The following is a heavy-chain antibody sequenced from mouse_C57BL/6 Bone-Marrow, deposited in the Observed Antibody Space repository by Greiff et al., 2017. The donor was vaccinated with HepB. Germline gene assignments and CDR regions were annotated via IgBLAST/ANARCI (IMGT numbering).Heavy chain of an antibody. CDR1: GYTFTSYW. J-gene: IGHJ3*01. CDR3: EGVHYYGRTWFAY. V-gene: IGHV1-55*01. Sequence: VQLQQPGAELVKPGASVKMSCKASGYTFTSYWITWVKQRPGQGLEWIGDIYPGSGSTNYNEKFKSKATLTVDTSSSTAYMQLSSLTSEDSAVYDCEGVHYYGRTWFAYWGQGTLVTVSA. D-gene: IGHD1-1*01. CDR2: IYPGSGST.